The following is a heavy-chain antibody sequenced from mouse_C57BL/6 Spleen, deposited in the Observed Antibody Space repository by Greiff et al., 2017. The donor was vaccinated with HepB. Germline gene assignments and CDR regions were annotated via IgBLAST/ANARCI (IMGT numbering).Heavy chain of an antibody. D-gene: IGHD3-1*01. CDR3: ARSGWFAY. V-gene: IGHV1-80*01. Sequence: QVQLKESGAELVKPGASVKISCKASGYAFSSYWMNWVKQRPGKGLEWIGQIYPGDGDTNYNGKFKGKATLTADKSSSTAYMQLSSLTSEDSAVYFCARSGWFAYWGQGTLVTVSA. J-gene: IGHJ3*01. CDR2: IYPGDGDT. CDR1: GYAFSSYW.